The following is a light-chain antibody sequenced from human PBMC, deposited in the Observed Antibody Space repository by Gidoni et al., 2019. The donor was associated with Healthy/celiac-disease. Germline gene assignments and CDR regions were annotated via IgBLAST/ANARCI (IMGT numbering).Light chain of an antibody. CDR3: SSRDSSGNFWV. Sequence: SSELTQDPAVSVALGQTVRITCQGDSLRSYYASWYQQKPGQAPVLVIYGKNNRPSGIPDRFSGSSSGNTASLTITGAQAEDEADYYCSSRDSSGNFWVFGGGTKLTVL. V-gene: IGLV3-19*01. CDR1: SLRSYY. J-gene: IGLJ3*02. CDR2: GKN.